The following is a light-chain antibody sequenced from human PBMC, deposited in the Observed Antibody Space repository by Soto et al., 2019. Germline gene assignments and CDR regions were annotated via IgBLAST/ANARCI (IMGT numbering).Light chain of an antibody. V-gene: IGLV2-14*01. J-gene: IGLJ2*01. CDR3: NSYRSTDTVV. CDR2: EVS. Sequence: QSALTQPASVSGSPGQSITISCTGTSNDVGGYNHVSWYQQHPGKAPKLIIYEVSYRPSGVSNRFSGSKSGNTPSLTISGLQAEDEADYYCNSYRSTDTVVFGGGTKLTVL. CDR1: SNDVGGYNH.